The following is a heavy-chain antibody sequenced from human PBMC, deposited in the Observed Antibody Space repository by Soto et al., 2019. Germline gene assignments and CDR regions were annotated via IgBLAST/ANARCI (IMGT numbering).Heavy chain of an antibody. J-gene: IGHJ3*02. D-gene: IGHD5-12*01. CDR1: GFTFSSYG. CDR2: ISYDGSNK. V-gene: IGHV3-30*18. Sequence: QVQLVESGGGVVQPGRSLRLSCAASGFTFSSYGMHWVRQAPGKGLEWVAVISYDGSNKYYADSVKGRFTISRDNSKNTLYLQMNSLRAEDTAVYYCAKNGYGYDDDAFDILGQGTMVTVSS. CDR3: AKNGYGYDDDAFDI.